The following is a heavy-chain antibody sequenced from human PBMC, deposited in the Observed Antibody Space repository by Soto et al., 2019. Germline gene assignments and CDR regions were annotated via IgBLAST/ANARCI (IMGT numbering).Heavy chain of an antibody. CDR2: INHSGST. CDR3: ARLVVPAAKHFAY. Sequence: NPSETLSLTCAVYGGSFSGYYWSWIRQPPGKGLEWIGEINHSGSTNYNPSLKSRVTISVDTSKNQFSLKLGSVTAADTAVYYCARLVVPAAKHFAYWGQGTLVTVSS. D-gene: IGHD2-2*01. CDR1: GGSFSGYY. J-gene: IGHJ4*02. V-gene: IGHV4-34*01.